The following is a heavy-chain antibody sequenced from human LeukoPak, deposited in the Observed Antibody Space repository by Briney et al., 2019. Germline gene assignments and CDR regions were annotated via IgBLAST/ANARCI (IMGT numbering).Heavy chain of an antibody. Sequence: SQTLSLTCTVSGGSISSGSYYWSWIRQPAGKGLEWIGRIYTSGSTNYNPSLNSRVTISVDPSQNQFSLRLSSVTAADTAVYYCARDVAYYDSTGHPIGYMDVWGKGTTVTVSS. D-gene: IGHD3-22*01. CDR2: IYTSGST. CDR3: ARDVAYYDSTGHPIGYMDV. J-gene: IGHJ6*03. CDR1: GGSISSGSYY. V-gene: IGHV4-61*02.